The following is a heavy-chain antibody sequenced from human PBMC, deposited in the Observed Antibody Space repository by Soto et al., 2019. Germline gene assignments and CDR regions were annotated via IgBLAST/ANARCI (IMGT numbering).Heavy chain of an antibody. CDR2: ISAHNGNT. J-gene: IGHJ4*02. CDR1: GYAFTTYG. V-gene: IGHV1-18*01. CDR3: ARGRYGDY. D-gene: IGHD1-1*01. Sequence: QVHLVQSGAEVKKPGASVKVSCQGSGYAFTTYGITWVRQAPGQGLAWMGWISAHNGNTNYAQKLQGRVTVTRDTSKSTAYMELRSLRYDDTAVYYCARGRYGDYWGQGALVTVSS.